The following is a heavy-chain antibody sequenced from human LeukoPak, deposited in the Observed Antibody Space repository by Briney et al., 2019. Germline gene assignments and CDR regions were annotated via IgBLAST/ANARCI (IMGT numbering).Heavy chain of an antibody. Sequence: ASVKVSCKASGYTFTGYYMHWVRQAPGQGLERMGWINPNSGGTNYAQKFQGRVTMTRDTSISTAYMELSRLRSDDTAVYYCARDSSGWYVGYRLYWGQGTLVTVSS. V-gene: IGHV1-2*02. CDR2: INPNSGGT. CDR3: ARDSSGWYVGYRLY. J-gene: IGHJ4*02. D-gene: IGHD6-19*01. CDR1: GYTFTGYY.